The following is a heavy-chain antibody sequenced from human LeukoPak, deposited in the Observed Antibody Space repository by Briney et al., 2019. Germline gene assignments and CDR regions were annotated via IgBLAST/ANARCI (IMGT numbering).Heavy chain of an antibody. CDR1: GFTFSSYG. J-gene: IGHJ6*02. Sequence: PGRSLRLSCAASGFTFSSYGLHWVRQAPDKGLEWVAVISYDGSNEYYADSVQGRFTISRDNSKNTLYLQMNSLRAEDTAVYYCAKAEGGYYYYGMDVWGQGTTVTVSS. CDR2: ISYDGSNE. V-gene: IGHV3-30*18. D-gene: IGHD1-14*01. CDR3: AKAEGGYYYYGMDV.